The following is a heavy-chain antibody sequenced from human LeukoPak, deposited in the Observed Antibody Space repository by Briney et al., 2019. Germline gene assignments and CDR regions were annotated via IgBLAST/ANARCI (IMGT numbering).Heavy chain of an antibody. CDR2: IIPIFGTA. J-gene: IGHJ5*02. CDR3: ARSPHDYGNRFWFDP. Sequence: SVTVSCTASGGTFSSYAISWVRQAPGQGLEWMGGIIPIFGTANYAQKFQGRVTITADESTSTAYMELSSLRSEDTAVYYCARSPHDYGNRFWFDPWGQGTLVTVSS. CDR1: GGTFSSYA. D-gene: IGHD4-17*01. V-gene: IGHV1-69*13.